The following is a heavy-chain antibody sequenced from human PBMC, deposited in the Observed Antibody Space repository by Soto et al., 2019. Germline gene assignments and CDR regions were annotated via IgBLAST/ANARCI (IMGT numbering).Heavy chain of an antibody. D-gene: IGHD3-22*01. J-gene: IGHJ4*02. V-gene: IGHV3-33*01. CDR3: ARGSSITMIVDY. CDR1: GFTFSSYG. Sequence: GGSLRLSCAASGFTFSSYGMHWVRQAPGKGLEWVAVIWYDGSNKYYADSVKGRFTISRDNSKNTLYLQMNSLRAEDTAVYYCARGSSITMIVDYWGQGTLVTVSS. CDR2: IWYDGSNK.